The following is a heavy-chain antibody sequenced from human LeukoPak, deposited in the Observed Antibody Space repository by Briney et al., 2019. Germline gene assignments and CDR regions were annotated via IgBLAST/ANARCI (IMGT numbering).Heavy chain of an antibody. Sequence: GGSLRLSCAASGLTFSSHIMNWVRQAPGKGLEWVLSISSSTSYIYYADSLKGRFTISRDNAKNSLYLQMNSLRADDTAVYYCARGHYYDSSGPDYWGQGILVTVSS. D-gene: IGHD3-22*01. CDR1: GLTFSSHI. J-gene: IGHJ4*02. V-gene: IGHV3-21*01. CDR3: ARGHYYDSSGPDY. CDR2: ISSSTSYI.